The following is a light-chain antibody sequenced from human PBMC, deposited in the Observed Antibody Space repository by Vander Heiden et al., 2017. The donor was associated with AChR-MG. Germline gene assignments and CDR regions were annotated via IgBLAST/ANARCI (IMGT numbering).Light chain of an antibody. CDR1: SSNIGSNY. J-gene: IGLJ3*02. V-gene: IGLV1-47*01. CDR3: AAWDDSLSGWV. Sequence: QSVLPQPPSASGTPGQRVPLSCSGSSSNIGSNYVYWYQQLPGTAPKLLIYRNNQRPSGVPDRFSGSKSGTSASLAISGLRSEDEADYYCAAWDDSLSGWVFGGGTKLTVL. CDR2: RNN.